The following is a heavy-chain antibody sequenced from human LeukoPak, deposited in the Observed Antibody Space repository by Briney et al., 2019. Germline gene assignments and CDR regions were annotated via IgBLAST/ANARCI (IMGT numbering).Heavy chain of an antibody. CDR2: IKQDGSEK. V-gene: IGHV3-7*01. Sequence: GGSLRLSCAASGFTFSSYWMSWVRQAPGTGREWVANIKQDGSEKYYVDSVKGGVTISRDNAKKSLYLQMNSLRAEDTAVYYCARCCDDSSDSWGQGTLVTVSS. CDR1: GFTFSSYW. J-gene: IGHJ4*02. D-gene: IGHD3-22*01. CDR3: ARCCDDSSDS.